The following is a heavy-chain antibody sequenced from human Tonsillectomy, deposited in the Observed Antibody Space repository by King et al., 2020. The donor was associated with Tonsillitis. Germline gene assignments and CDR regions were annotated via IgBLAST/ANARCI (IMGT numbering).Heavy chain of an antibody. CDR2: IYPGDSDT. CDR3: ARLKLKLPYGLDV. Sequence: VQLVESGAEVKKPGESLKISCKGSRYSFDNYWIGWVRQMPGKGLEWMGIIYPGDSDTKYSPSFQDQVTISADKSISTAYLEWSSLKASDTAMYYCARLKLKLPYGLDVWGQGTTVTVSS. D-gene: IGHD1-7*01. V-gene: IGHV5-51*01. CDR1: RYSFDNYW. J-gene: IGHJ6*02.